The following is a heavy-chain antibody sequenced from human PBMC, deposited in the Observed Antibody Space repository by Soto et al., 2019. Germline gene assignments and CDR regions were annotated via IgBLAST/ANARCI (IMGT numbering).Heavy chain of an antibody. V-gene: IGHV3-48*03. CDR2: ISSSGSTI. Sequence: EVQLLESGGGLVQPGGSLRLSCAASGFTFSSYAMSWVRQAPGKGLEWVSYISSSGSTIYYADSVKGRFTISRDNAKNSLYLQMNSLRAEDTAVYYCARAQSIAARYYYYYYGMDVWGQGTTVTVSS. CDR1: GFTFSSYA. D-gene: IGHD6-6*01. CDR3: ARAQSIAARYYYYYYGMDV. J-gene: IGHJ6*02.